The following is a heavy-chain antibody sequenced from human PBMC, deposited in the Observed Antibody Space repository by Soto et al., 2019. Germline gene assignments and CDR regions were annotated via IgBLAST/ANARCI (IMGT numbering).Heavy chain of an antibody. CDR2: LYWDDDK. Sequence: QITLKESGPTLVKPTQTLTLTCTFSGFSLNTNAVGVAWIRQPPGKALEWLALLYWDDDKRYSPSLNSRLTITTDTSKNQVVLTMTNMDPEDTATYYCAHRRVRDSSGENFDSWGQGTLVTVYS. CDR3: AHRRVRDSSGENFDS. D-gene: IGHD6-19*01. J-gene: IGHJ4*02. V-gene: IGHV2-5*02. CDR1: GFSLNTNAVG.